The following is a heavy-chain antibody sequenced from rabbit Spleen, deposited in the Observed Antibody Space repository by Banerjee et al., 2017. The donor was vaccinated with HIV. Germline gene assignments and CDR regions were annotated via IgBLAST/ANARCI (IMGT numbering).Heavy chain of an antibody. D-gene: IGHD8-1*01. Sequence: EQLEESGGGLVKPEGSLTLTCKASGVSFSDKDVMCWVRQAPGKGLEWIACINIVTGKDVYATWAKGRFIMSRTSSTTVTLQMTSLTAADTATYICARDGAGGSYFALWGQGTLVPVS. V-gene: IGHV1S45*01. J-gene: IGHJ3*01. CDR3: ARDGAGGSYFAL. CDR1: GVSFSDKDV. CDR2: INIVTGKD.